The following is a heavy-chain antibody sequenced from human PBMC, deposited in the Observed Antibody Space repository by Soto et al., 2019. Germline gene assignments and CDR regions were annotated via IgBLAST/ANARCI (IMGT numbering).Heavy chain of an antibody. CDR1: GYTFTSYA. CDR3: ASSGSYWGIDY. V-gene: IGHV1-3*05. CDR2: INAGNGNT. Sequence: QVQLVQSGAEEKKPGASVKVSCKASGYTFTSYAMHWVRQAPGQRLEWMGWINAGNGNTKYSQKFQGRVTITRDTSASTAYMELSRLRSEDTAVYSCASSGSYWGIDYWGQGTLVTVSS. D-gene: IGHD1-26*01. J-gene: IGHJ4*02.